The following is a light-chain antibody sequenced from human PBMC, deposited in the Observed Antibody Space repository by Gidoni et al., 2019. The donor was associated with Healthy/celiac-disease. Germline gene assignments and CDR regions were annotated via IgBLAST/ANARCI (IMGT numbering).Light chain of an antibody. J-gene: IGKJ4*01. CDR2: DAS. CDR1: QSVISY. Sequence: EIVLTQSPATLSLSPGERATLSCRASQSVISYLAWYQQKPGQTPRLLIYDASNRATGIPARFSGSGSGTDCTLTISSLEPEDFAVYYCQQRSNWPLLTFGGGTKVEIK. CDR3: QQRSNWPLLT. V-gene: IGKV3-11*01.